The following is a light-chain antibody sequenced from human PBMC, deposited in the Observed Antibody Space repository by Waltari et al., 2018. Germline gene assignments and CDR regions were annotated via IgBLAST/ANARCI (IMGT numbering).Light chain of an antibody. V-gene: IGKV1-5*03. CDR1: QTISSR. J-gene: IGKJ4*01. CDR3: QQCNDYPLT. CDR2: DAS. Sequence: RVIITCRASQTISSRLAWHQQKPGKAPKLLISDASNLQSGVPSRFSGSGSGTEFTLTISSLQPDDVATYFCQQCNDYPLTFGGGTKVEIK.